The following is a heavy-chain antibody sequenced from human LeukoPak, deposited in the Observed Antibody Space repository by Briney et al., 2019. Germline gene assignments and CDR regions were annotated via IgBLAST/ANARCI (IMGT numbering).Heavy chain of an antibody. CDR3: AKSYSGYSSSWYLDY. Sequence: GGSLRLSCAASGFTFSSYGMHWVRQAPGKGLEWVAFIRYDGSNKYYADSVKGRFTISRDNSKNTLYLQMNSLRAEDTAVYYCAKSYSGYSSSWYLDYWGQGTLVTVSS. CDR1: GFTFSSYG. J-gene: IGHJ4*02. V-gene: IGHV3-30*02. CDR2: IRYDGSNK. D-gene: IGHD6-13*01.